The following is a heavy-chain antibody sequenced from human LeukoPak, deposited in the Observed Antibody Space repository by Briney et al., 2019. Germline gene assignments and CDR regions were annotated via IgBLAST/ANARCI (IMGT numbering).Heavy chain of an antibody. V-gene: IGHV3-74*01. CDR2: IHSDGRST. Sequence: PGGSLRLSCAASGFTFGTYWMHWVRHAPAKGLVWVSRIHSDGRSTSHADSVKGRFTISRDNAKNTLHLQMNSLRAEDTAVYYCARGGLQYNYYMDVWGKGTTVTVSS. D-gene: IGHD5-24*01. CDR3: ARGGLQYNYYMDV. J-gene: IGHJ6*03. CDR1: GFTFGTYW.